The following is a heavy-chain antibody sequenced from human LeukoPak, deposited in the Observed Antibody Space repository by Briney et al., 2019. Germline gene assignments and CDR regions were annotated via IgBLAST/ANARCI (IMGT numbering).Heavy chain of an antibody. Sequence: ASVKVSCKASGYTFTGYYMHWVRQAPGQGLEWMGWINPNSGGTNYAQKFQGRVTMTRDTSISTAYMELSRLRSDDTAVYYCARFIGSIAAAGSHYYYYYIDVWGKGTTVTVSS. D-gene: IGHD6-13*01. CDR2: INPNSGGT. V-gene: IGHV1-2*02. CDR3: ARFIGSIAAAGSHYYYYYIDV. J-gene: IGHJ6*03. CDR1: GYTFTGYY.